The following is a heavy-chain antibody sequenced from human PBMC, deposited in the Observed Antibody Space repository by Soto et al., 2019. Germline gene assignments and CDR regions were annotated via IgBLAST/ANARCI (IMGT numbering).Heavy chain of an antibody. CDR3: ATYVGGYIYGLAMH. D-gene: IGHD4-17*01. Sequence: GASVKVSCKASGYAFTNYGISWVRQAPGQGLEWMGGIIPIFGTANYAQKFQGRVTITADESTSTAYMELSSLRSEDTAVYYCATYVGGYIYGLAMHWGPGTLVNVSS. J-gene: IGHJ4*02. CDR2: IIPIFGTA. CDR1: GYAFTNYG. V-gene: IGHV1-69*13.